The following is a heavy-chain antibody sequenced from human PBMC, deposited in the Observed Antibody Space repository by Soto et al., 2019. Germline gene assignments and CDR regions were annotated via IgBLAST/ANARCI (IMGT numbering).Heavy chain of an antibody. CDR2: ISSSGSTI. CDR1: GFTFSDYY. D-gene: IGHD6-13*01. V-gene: IGHV3-11*01. CDR3: ARLRTPTILAAAGPPDY. J-gene: IGHJ4*02. Sequence: QVQLVESGGGLVKPGGSLRLSCAASGFTFSDYYMSWIRQAPGKGLEWVSYISSSGSTIYYADSVKGRFTISRDNAKKSLYLQMNSLRAEDTAVYYCARLRTPTILAAAGPPDYWGQGTLVTVSS.